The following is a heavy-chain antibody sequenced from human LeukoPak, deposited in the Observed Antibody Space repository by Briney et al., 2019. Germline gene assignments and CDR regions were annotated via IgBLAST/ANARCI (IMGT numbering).Heavy chain of an antibody. J-gene: IGHJ4*02. D-gene: IGHD2-15*01. CDR1: GFTFSSYA. CDR2: ISGSGGST. Sequence: GGSLRLSCAASGFTFSSYAMSWVRQAPGKELEWVSAISGSGGSTYYADSVKGRFTISRDNSKNTLYLQMNSLRAEDTAVYYCAKSPVLREEVDYWGQGTLVTVSS. V-gene: IGHV3-23*01. CDR3: AKSPVLREEVDY.